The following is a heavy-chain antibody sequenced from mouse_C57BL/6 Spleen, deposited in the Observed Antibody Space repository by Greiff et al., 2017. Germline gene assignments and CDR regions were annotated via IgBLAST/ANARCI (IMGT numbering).Heavy chain of an antibody. V-gene: IGHV5-4*01. CDR1: GFTFSSYA. CDR3: ARDPLNNDYGDYFDY. J-gene: IGHJ2*01. D-gene: IGHD2-4*01. Sequence: EVKLMESGGGLVKPGGSLKLSCAASGFTFSSYAMSWVRQTPEKRLEWVATISDGGSYTYYPDNVKGRFTISRDNAKNNRYLQMSHLKSEDTAMYYCARDPLNNDYGDYFDYWGQGTTLTVSS. CDR2: ISDGGSYT.